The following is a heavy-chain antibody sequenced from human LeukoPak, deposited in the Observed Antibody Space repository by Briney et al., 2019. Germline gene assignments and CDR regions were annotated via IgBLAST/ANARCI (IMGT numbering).Heavy chain of an antibody. Sequence: KSGESLKISCKGSGYTFTNYWIGWVRQMPGKGLDWLGIIYPGDFDTRYSPSFQGQVTISADKSISTAYLQWSSLKASDTAMYYCARRSYGYAFDIWGQGTMVTVSS. CDR1: GYTFTNYW. D-gene: IGHD3-16*01. CDR3: ARRSYGYAFDI. CDR2: IYPGDFDT. V-gene: IGHV5-51*01. J-gene: IGHJ3*02.